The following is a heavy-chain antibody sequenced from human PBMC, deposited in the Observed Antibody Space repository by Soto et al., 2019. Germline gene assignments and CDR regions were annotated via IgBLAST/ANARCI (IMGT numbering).Heavy chain of an antibody. J-gene: IGHJ4*02. CDR1: GGTFSDYT. CDR2: FIPILDKT. CDR3: ATDHSMRYGDYLFDH. Sequence: QIQLVQSGAEVRKPGSSVKVSCTFSGGTFSDYTINWVRQAPGHGLEWLGRFIPILDKTHYAQKFEGRVTIDADTSPDTSPNTVSLELNSLTSDDTAIYDCATDHSMRYGDYLFDHWGQGALVTVSS. V-gene: IGHV1-69*08. D-gene: IGHD4-17*01.